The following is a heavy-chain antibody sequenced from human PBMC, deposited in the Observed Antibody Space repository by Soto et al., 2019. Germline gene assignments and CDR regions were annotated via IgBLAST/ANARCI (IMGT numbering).Heavy chain of an antibody. CDR1: GFTFSSYD. CDR3: AKDQEATVAPYYVDY. J-gene: IGHJ4*02. Sequence: EVQLLESGGGLVQPGGSLRLSCAASGFTFSSYDMSWVRQAPGQGLEWVSAISGSGGSTYYADSVKGRFTISRDNSKNTLYLQMNSLRAEDTAVYYCAKDQEATVAPYYVDYWGQGTLVTVSS. CDR2: ISGSGGST. V-gene: IGHV3-23*01. D-gene: IGHD4-17*01.